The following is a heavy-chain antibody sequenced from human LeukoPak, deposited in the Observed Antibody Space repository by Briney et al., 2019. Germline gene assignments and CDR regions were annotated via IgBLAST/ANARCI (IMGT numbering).Heavy chain of an antibody. CDR3: VKDSDYGDYEMDY. CDR1: RFTFSSYA. V-gene: IGHV3-64D*06. J-gene: IGHJ4*02. D-gene: IGHD4-17*01. Sequence: GGSLRLSCSASRFTFSSYAMHWVRPAPGKGLEYVSAISSNGGSTYYADSVKGRFTISRDNSKNTLYLQMSSLRAEDTAVYYCVKDSDYGDYEMDYWGQGTLVTVSS. CDR2: ISSNGGST.